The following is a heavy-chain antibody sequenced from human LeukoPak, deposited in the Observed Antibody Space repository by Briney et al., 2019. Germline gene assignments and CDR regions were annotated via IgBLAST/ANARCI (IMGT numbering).Heavy chain of an antibody. CDR2: IYYSGST. CDR3: ARDLDGPFDP. CDR1: GGSISSHY. V-gene: IGHV4-59*11. J-gene: IGHJ5*02. Sequence: PSETLSLTCTVSGGSISSHYWSWIRQPPGKGLEWIGYIYYSGSTNYNPSLKGRVTISVDTSKNQFSLKLSSVTAADTAVYYCARDLDGPFDPWGQGTLVTVSS.